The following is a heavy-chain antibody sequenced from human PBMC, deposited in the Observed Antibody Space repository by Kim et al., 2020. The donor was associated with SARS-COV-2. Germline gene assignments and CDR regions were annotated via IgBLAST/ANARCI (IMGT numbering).Heavy chain of an antibody. CDR3: ARDMGPRPAGMDV. D-gene: IGHD3-10*01. Sequence: YAQKFQGRVTMTRDTSTSTVYMELSSLRSEDTAVYYCARDMGPRPAGMDVWGQGTTVTVSS. V-gene: IGHV1-46*01. J-gene: IGHJ6*02.